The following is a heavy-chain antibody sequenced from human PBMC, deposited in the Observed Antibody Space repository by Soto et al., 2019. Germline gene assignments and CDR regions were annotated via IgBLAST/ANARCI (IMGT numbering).Heavy chain of an antibody. Sequence: EVQLVESGGGLVQPGGSLRLSCAVSGFTFSTYEMIWVRQAPGKGLEWVSDISRSGSTRYYADSVKGRFTISRDNAKNSLYLQINSLRAEDTAVYYCARGDYYGSGSTYGMDVWGQGTTVTVSS. J-gene: IGHJ6*02. CDR1: GFTFSTYE. CDR3: ARGDYYGSGSTYGMDV. D-gene: IGHD3-10*01. CDR2: ISRSGSTR. V-gene: IGHV3-48*03.